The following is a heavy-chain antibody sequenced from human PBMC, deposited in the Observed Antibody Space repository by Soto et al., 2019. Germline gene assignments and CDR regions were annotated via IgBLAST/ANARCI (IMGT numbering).Heavy chain of an antibody. D-gene: IGHD1-26*01. Sequence: EVQLEESGGDLVQPGGSLRLSCAASGFTFSTYWMHWVRQAPGKGLVWVSRINSDGSITTYAVSVKGPFTISRDNSKNTLYLQMNSLRAEDTAVYYCARVATGSYSWRESWGQGTLVTVSS. V-gene: IGHV3-74*03. CDR2: INSDGSIT. CDR3: ARVATGSYSWRES. CDR1: GFTFSTYW. J-gene: IGHJ5*02.